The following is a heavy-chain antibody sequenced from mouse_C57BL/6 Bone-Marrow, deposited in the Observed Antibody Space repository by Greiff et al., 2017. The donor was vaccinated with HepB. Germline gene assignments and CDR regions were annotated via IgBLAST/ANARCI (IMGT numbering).Heavy chain of an antibody. D-gene: IGHD2-14*01. J-gene: IGHJ2*01. CDR3: ARLGTPYYFDY. Sequence: VQLQQPGAELVMPGASVKLSCKASGYTFTSYWMHWVKQRPGQGLEWIGEIDPSDSYTNYNQKFKGKSTLTVDKSSSTAYMQLSSLTSEDSAVYYCARLGTPYYFDYWGQGTTLTVSS. V-gene: IGHV1-69*01. CDR2: IDPSDSYT. CDR1: GYTFTSYW.